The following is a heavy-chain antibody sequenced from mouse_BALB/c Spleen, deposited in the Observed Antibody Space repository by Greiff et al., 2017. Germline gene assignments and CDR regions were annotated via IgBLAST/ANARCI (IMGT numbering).Heavy chain of an antibody. CDR3: ASGGYDGGYAMDY. V-gene: IGHV1-69*01. D-gene: IGHD2-2*01. J-gene: IGHJ4*01. Sequence: QVQLQQPGAELVMPGTSVKMSCKASGYTFTDYWMHWVKQRPGQGLEWIGAIDTSDSYTSYNQKFKGKATLTVDESSSTAYMQLSSLTSEDSAVYYCASGGYDGGYAMDYWGQGTSVTVSS. CDR2: IDTSDSYT. CDR1: GYTFTDYW.